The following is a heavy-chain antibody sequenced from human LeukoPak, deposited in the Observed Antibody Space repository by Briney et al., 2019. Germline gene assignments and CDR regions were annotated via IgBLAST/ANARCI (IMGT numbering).Heavy chain of an antibody. J-gene: IGHJ4*02. CDR2: IYYSGST. CDR1: GGSLSSYY. V-gene: IGHV4-59*08. D-gene: IGHD5-18*01. Sequence: ASETLSLTCTVSGGSLSSYYWSWIRQPPGKGLEWIGYIYYSGSTNYNPSLKSRVTISVDTPKNQFSLKLTSVIAADTAVYYCASYVDTAVVPGFGGYWGQGTLVTVSS. CDR3: ASYVDTAVVPGFGGY.